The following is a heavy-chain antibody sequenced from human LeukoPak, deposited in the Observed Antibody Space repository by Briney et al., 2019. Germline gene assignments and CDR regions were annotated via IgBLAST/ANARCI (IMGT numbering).Heavy chain of an antibody. D-gene: IGHD2-2*01. CDR2: IYSSGST. V-gene: IGHV4-61*02. Sequence: SETLSLTCTVSGGTISSGSYYWTWIRQPAGKGLEWIGRIYSSGSTNYNPSLKSRVTMSVDTSKNQFSLKLTSVTAADTAVYYCARMDDCSSNNCASLECWGQGTLVTVSS. J-gene: IGHJ4*02. CDR3: ARMDDCSSNNCASLEC. CDR1: GGTISSGSYY.